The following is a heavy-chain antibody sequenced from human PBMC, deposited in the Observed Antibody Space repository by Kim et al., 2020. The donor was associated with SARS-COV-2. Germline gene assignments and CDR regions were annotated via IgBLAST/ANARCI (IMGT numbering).Heavy chain of an antibody. V-gene: IGHV3-74*01. Sequence: RFTISRDNAKNTLYLQMNSLRAEDTAVYYCARAHTYYDILTGYYMYYFDYWGQGTLVTVSS. J-gene: IGHJ4*02. D-gene: IGHD3-9*01. CDR3: ARAHTYYDILTGYYMYYFDY.